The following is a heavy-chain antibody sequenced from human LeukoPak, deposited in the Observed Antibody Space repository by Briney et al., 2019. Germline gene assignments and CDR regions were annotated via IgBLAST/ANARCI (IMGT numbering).Heavy chain of an antibody. CDR1: EFIFSSYS. J-gene: IGHJ3*01. V-gene: IGHV3-21*01. D-gene: IGHD5-18*01. Sequence: TGGSLRLSCAASEFIFSSYSMNWVRQAPGKGLEWVSSISRSSNYIYYAVSVKGRFTVSRDNAKDSLYLQMNSLRAGDTAVYYCARGGVDTSMVPFDFWGQGTVVTVSS. CDR3: ARGGVDTSMVPFDF. CDR2: ISRSSNYI.